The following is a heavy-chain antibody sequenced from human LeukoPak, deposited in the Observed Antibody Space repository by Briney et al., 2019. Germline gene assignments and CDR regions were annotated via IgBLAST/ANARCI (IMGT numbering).Heavy chain of an antibody. CDR3: ARRTTFVRSSVNWFDP. Sequence: SETLSLTCAVSGGSMSSSYWSWIRQPAGKGLEWVGEINHSGSTNYNPSLKSRVTISVDTSKNQFSLKLSSVTAADTAVYYCARRTTFVRSSVNWFDPWGQGTLVTVSS. V-gene: IGHV4-34*01. D-gene: IGHD3-3*01. J-gene: IGHJ5*02. CDR2: INHSGST. CDR1: GGSMSSSY.